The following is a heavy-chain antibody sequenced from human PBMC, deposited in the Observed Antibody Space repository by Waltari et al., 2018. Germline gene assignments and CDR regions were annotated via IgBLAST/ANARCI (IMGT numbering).Heavy chain of an antibody. CDR1: GFTFGAHG. Sequence: QVHLVESGGGVVQPGRSLTLSCTASGFTFGAHGMQCVRQAPGKGLEWVAVVSYEGSLKYYADSVRGRFTIARDNFRNTLYLQMNSLRPEDTAVYYCAKEFGGRASRYAAFFDSWGQGTLVTVSS. J-gene: IGHJ4*02. CDR3: AKEFGGRASRYAAFFDS. CDR2: VSYEGSLK. D-gene: IGHD1-26*01. V-gene: IGHV3-30*18.